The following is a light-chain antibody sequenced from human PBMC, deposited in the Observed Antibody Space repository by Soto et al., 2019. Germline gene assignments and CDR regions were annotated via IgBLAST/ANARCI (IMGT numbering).Light chain of an antibody. CDR3: QQYYSSPYT. J-gene: IGKJ2*01. V-gene: IGKV4-1*01. Sequence: DIVMTQSPDSLAVSLGERATINCKSSQSVLYSPNNKNYLAWYQQKPGQPPKLLIYWASTRESGVPDRFSGGGSGTDFTLTISSLQAEDVAVYYCQQYYSSPYTFGQGTKLEI. CDR1: QSVLYSPNNKNY. CDR2: WAS.